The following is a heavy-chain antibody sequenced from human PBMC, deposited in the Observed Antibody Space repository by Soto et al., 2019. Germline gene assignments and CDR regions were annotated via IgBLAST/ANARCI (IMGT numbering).Heavy chain of an antibody. V-gene: IGHV4-31*11. CDR3: AREGSYHYFDF. CDR2: IYYSGST. D-gene: IGHD1-26*01. J-gene: IGHJ4*02. CDR1: GASLSRGGYY. Sequence: QVQLKESGPGLVKASQTLSLTCAVSGASLSRGGYYWSWIRQRPGKGPEWIGNIYYSGSTDDNPSLKSRVKISLDTSKNQFSLRLNSMTAADTAVYFCAREGSYHYFDFWGQGTLVT.